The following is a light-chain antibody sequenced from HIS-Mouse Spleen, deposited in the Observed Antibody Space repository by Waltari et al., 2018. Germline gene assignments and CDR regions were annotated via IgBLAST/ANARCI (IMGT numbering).Light chain of an antibody. J-gene: IGLJ3*02. CDR2: DVS. V-gene: IGLV2-11*01. CDR1: SIYVGGYNY. CDR3: CSYAGSYTWV. Sequence: QSALTQPRSVSVSPGQSVPISCTGTSIYVGGYNYVPWYQQHPGKAPKLMIYDVSKRPSGVPDRFSGSKSGNTASLTISGLQAEDEADYYCCSYAGSYTWVFGGGTKLTVL.